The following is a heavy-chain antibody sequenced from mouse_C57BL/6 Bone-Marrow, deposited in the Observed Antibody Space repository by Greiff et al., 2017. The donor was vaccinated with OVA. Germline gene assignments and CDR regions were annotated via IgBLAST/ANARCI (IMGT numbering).Heavy chain of an antibody. CDR1: GFSLTSYA. CDR2: IWTGGGT. V-gene: IGHV2-9-1*01. Sequence: VKLVESGPGLVAPSQSLSITCTVSGFSLTSYAISWVRQPPGKGLEWLGVIWTGGGTHYNSALQSRLSISQDNSKSQVFLKISSLQTDTTAMYYCARNSPMDYWGQGTSVTVSS. J-gene: IGHJ4*01. CDR3: ARNSPMDY.